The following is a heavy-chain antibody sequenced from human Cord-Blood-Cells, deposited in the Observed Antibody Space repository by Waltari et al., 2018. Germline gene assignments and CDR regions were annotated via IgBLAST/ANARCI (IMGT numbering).Heavy chain of an antibody. CDR3: AKDLEHSSSSAFDI. V-gene: IGHV3-43D*04. D-gene: IGHD6-6*01. CDR1: GFTFVDYA. CDR2: ISWDGGST. J-gene: IGHJ3*02. Sequence: EVQLVVSGGVVVQPGGSLRLSCAASGFTFVDYALPWVRHAPGKGLEWVSLISWDGGSTYYADSVKGRFTISRDNNKNSLYLQMNSLRAEDTALYYCAKDLEHSSSSAFDIWGQGTMVTVSS.